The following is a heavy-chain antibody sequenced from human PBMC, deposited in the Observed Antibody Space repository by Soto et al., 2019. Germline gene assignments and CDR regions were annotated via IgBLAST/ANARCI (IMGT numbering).Heavy chain of an antibody. D-gene: IGHD2-8*01. J-gene: IGHJ5*02. CDR2: IYYSGST. V-gene: IGHV4-31*03. CDR1: GGSISSGGYY. Sequence: SETLSLTCTVSGGSISSGGYYWSWIRQHPGKGLEWIGYIYYSGSTYYNPSLKSRVTISVDTSKNQFSLKLSSVTAADTAVYYCAREWRWVSAYCTSGVCYTWFDPWGQGTLVTVS. CDR3: AREWRWVSAYCTSGVCYTWFDP.